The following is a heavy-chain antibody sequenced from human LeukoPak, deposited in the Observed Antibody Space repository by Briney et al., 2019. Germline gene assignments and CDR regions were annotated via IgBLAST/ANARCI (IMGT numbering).Heavy chain of an antibody. D-gene: IGHD3-22*01. CDR3: ARGDYYDSSGYYGLLDY. CDR1: GGSFSGYY. V-gene: IGHV4-34*01. CDR2: INHGGST. J-gene: IGHJ4*02. Sequence: SETLSLTCAVYGGSFSGYYWSWIRQPPGKGLEWIGEINHGGSTNYNPSLKSRITISVDTSKNQFSLKLSSVTAADTAVYYCARGDYYDSSGYYGLLDYWGQGTLVTVSS.